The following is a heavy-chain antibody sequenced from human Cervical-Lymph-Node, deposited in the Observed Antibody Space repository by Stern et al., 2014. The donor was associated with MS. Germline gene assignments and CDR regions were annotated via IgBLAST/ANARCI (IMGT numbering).Heavy chain of an antibody. CDR2: ISYDGTDN. D-gene: IGHD2-2*02. Sequence: MQLVESGGGVVQPGKSLRLSCAASGFSFSSYGMHWVRQAPGKGLDWVAVISYDGTDNYYADSVEGRFTISRDNSKNTLYLQMNSLRPEDTAVYYCANAAALSCRSASCYKAFEHWGQGILVTVSS. J-gene: IGHJ4*02. CDR3: ANAAALSCRSASCYKAFEH. CDR1: GFSFSSYG. V-gene: IGHV3-30*18.